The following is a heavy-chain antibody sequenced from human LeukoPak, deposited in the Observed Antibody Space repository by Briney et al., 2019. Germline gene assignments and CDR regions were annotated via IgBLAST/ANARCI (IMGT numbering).Heavy chain of an antibody. J-gene: IGHJ4*02. CDR2: ISGSGGST. D-gene: IGHD6-19*01. V-gene: IGHV3-23*01. CDR3: AKTTAGYSSGRYPGWPVDY. Sequence: PGRSLRLSCAASGFTFGSYAMYWVRQAPGKGLEWGSGISGSGGSTFYADSVKGRFTISRDNSENTVYLQMNSLRADDTAVYYCAKTTAGYSSGRYPGWPVDYWGEGPLVPVSS. CDR1: GFTFGSYA.